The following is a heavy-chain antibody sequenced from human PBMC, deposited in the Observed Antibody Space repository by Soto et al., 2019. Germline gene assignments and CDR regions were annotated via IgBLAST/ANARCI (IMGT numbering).Heavy chain of an antibody. Sequence: EVQVVESGGGLVKTGGSLRLSCNFTFSMYSMNWVRQAPGKGLEWVASISSGSAFIKYADSVKGRFSISRDNAKNSVSQQMNSLRAEDTAMYYCTRDQGGSYDSWFDPWGRGTLVTVSS. CDR3: TRDQGGSYDSWFDP. D-gene: IGHD1-26*01. CDR1: TFSMYS. V-gene: IGHV3-21*01. J-gene: IGHJ5*02. CDR2: ISSGSAFI.